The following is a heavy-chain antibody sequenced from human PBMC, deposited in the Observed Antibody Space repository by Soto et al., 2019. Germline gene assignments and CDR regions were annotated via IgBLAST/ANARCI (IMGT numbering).Heavy chain of an antibody. CDR3: ARLLFGAANWFDP. D-gene: IGHD3-10*01. CDR1: WGSITNYD. V-gene: IGHV4-59*01. CDR2: IXYSGSX. Sequence: PXXTLCLSYTVAWGSITNYDCSWIRQPPGKGLEWIGYIXYSGSXNYNPSLKSRXXISVDTSXXQFSLKLSSVTAADTAVYYCARLLFGAANWFDPWGQGTLVTVSS. J-gene: IGHJ5*02.